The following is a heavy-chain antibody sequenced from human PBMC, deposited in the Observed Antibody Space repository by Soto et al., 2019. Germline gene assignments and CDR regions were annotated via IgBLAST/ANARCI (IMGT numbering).Heavy chain of an antibody. Sequence: ASVKVSCKASGYTFTSYGISWVRQAPGQGLEWMGWISAYNGNTNYAQKLQGRVTMTTDPSTSTAYMELRSLRSDDTAVYYCARVIYDFWSGYSSSDPWGQGTLVTVSS. D-gene: IGHD3-3*01. CDR1: GYTFTSYG. J-gene: IGHJ5*02. V-gene: IGHV1-18*01. CDR3: ARVIYDFWSGYSSSDP. CDR2: ISAYNGNT.